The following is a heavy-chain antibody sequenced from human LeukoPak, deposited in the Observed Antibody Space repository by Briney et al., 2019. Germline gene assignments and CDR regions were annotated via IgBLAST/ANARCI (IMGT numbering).Heavy chain of an antibody. CDR3: ARDLRTTVTTPGDY. J-gene: IGHJ4*02. CDR1: GFTFSSYG. V-gene: IGHV3-33*01. Sequence: GGSLRLSCAASGFTFSSYGMHWVRQAPGKGLEWVAVIWYDGSNKYYADSVKGRFTISGDNSKNTLYLQMNSLRAEDTAVYYCARDLRTTVTTPGDYWGQGTLVTVSS. D-gene: IGHD4-17*01. CDR2: IWYDGSNK.